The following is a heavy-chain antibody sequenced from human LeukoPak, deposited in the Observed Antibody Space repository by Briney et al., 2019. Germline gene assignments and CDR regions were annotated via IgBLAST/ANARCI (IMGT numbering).Heavy chain of an antibody. CDR1: GFTFRTYW. V-gene: IGHV3-7*04. CDR2: IKEDGGEK. Sequence: PGGSLRLSCAASGFTFRTYWMHWVRQAPGKGLEWVANIKEDGGEKFFAESVKGRFTISRDNAKNSLYLQMNSLRPDDTAVYYCARATYGSSGLGYWGQGTLATVSS. J-gene: IGHJ4*02. D-gene: IGHD3-22*01. CDR3: ARATYGSSGLGY.